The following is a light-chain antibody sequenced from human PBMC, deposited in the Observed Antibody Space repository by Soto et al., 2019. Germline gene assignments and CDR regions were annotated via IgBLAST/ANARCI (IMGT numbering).Light chain of an antibody. CDR1: QSVSSN. J-gene: IGKJ5*01. CDR3: QQSNIMAT. CDR2: GAS. V-gene: IGKV3-15*01. Sequence: EIVMTQSPATLSVSPGERATLSCRASQSVSSNLAWYQQKPGQAPRLLIYGASTTATGIPARFSGSGSGTDFTLTITTLQPEDFATYFCQQSNIMATFGQGTRLEIK.